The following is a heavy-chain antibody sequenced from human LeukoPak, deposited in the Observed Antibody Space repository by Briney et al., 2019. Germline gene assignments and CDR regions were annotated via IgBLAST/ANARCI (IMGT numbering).Heavy chain of an antibody. V-gene: IGHV3-23*01. Sequence: GGSLRLSCAASGSTFSSYAMSWVRQAPGKGLEWVSSIAGSGRYTYYADSVKGRFTISRDNSKNTLYLQMNSLRAEDTAVYYCARNPYDSSGYKAPYWHFDLWGRGTLVTVSP. D-gene: IGHD3-22*01. J-gene: IGHJ2*01. CDR1: GSTFSSYA. CDR2: IAGSGRYT. CDR3: ARNPYDSSGYKAPYWHFDL.